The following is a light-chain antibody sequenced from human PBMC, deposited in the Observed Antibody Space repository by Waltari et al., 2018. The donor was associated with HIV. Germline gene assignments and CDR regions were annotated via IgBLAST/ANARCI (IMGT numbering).Light chain of an antibody. CDR2: YSN. V-gene: IGLV1-51*01. CDR1: SSNIENNY. J-gene: IGLJ3*02. CDR3: GTWDSSLSAWV. Sequence: QSVLTQPPSVSAAPGQKVTIPSSGSSSNIENNYVPWYQQLPGTAPKLLSYYSNKRPSGMPDRFSGSKSGTSATLGITGIQTGDEADYYCGTWDSSLSAWVFGGGTKLTVL.